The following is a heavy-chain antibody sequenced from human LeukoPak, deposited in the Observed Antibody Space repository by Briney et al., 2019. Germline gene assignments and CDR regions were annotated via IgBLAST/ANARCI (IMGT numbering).Heavy chain of an antibody. V-gene: IGHV3-30*02. CDR1: GFTFSSYG. D-gene: IGHD1-26*01. CDR2: IRYDGSNK. Sequence: GGSLRLSCAASGFTFSSYGMHWVRQAPGKGLEWVAFIRYDGSNKYYADSVKGRFTISRDNSKNTLYLQMNSLRAEDTAVYYCAKAQPNSGNYWGFDYWGQGTLVTVSS. CDR3: AKAQPNSGNYWGFDY. J-gene: IGHJ4*02.